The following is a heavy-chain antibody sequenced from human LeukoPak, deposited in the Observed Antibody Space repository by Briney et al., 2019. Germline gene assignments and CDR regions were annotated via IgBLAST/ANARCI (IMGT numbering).Heavy chain of an antibody. Sequence: GGSPRLSCAASGFTFSSYWMHWVRHVPGKGLVWISCVNRDGSDTRYADSVKGRFTISRDNAKNTLYLQLNSLRADDTAVYYCGRDEEGPNTVDYWGQGTLVTVSS. CDR2: VNRDGSDT. V-gene: IGHV3-74*01. CDR1: GFTFSSYW. J-gene: IGHJ4*02. CDR3: GRDEEGPNTVDY. D-gene: IGHD2-2*02.